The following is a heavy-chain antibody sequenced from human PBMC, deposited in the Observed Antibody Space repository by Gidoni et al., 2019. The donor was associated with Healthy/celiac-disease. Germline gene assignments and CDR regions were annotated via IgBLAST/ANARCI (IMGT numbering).Heavy chain of an antibody. CDR3: ARIPYGSGSPRINWFDP. CDR1: GGTFSSYA. D-gene: IGHD3-10*01. Sequence: QVQLVQSGAEVKKPGSSVKVSCKASGGTFSSYAIRWVRQAPGQGLEWMGRIIPILGIANYAQKFQGRVTITADKSTSTAYMELSSLRSEDTAVYYCARIPYGSGSPRINWFDPWGQGTLVTVSS. V-gene: IGHV1-69*04. CDR2: IIPILGIA. J-gene: IGHJ5*02.